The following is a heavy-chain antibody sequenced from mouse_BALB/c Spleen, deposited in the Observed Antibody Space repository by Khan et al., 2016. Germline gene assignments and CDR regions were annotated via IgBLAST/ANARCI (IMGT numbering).Heavy chain of an antibody. CDR3: ASTIGYFDV. CDR1: GFDFSRYW. CDR2: INPDCSTI. Sequence: ELQLQESGGGLVQPGGSLKLSCAASGFDFSRYWMSWVRQAPGKGLDWIGEINPDCSTINYTPSLKDKFIISRDNAKNTLYLQMSKVRSEDTALYYCASTIGYFDVWGAGTTVTVSS. V-gene: IGHV4-1*02. J-gene: IGHJ1*01.